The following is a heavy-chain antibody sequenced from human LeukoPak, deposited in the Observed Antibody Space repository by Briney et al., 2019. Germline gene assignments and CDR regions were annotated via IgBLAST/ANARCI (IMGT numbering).Heavy chain of an antibody. CDR3: ANCPTWYSGSYWRGAFDI. V-gene: IGHV3-23*01. CDR1: GFTLSSYA. J-gene: IGHJ3*02. CDR2: ISGSGGST. D-gene: IGHD1-26*01. Sequence: PGGSLRLSCAASGFTLSSYAMSWVRQAPGKGLEWVSAISGSGGSTYYADSVKGRFTISRDNSKNTLYLQMNSLRAEDTAVYYCANCPTWYSGSYWRGAFDIWGQGTMVTVSS.